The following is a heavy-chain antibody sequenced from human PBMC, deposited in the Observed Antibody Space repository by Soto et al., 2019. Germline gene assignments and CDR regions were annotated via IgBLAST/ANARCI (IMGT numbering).Heavy chain of an antibody. CDR1: GGTIRSSNYY. CDR3: SRRAPEGFDP. CDR2: IDYSGST. V-gene: IGHV4-39*02. J-gene: IGHJ5*02. Sequence: SETLSLTCTVSGGTIRSSNYYWAWIRQPPGKGLEWIGSIDYSGSTYYNPSLKSRVTISVDTSKNHFSLKLGSVTAADTALYYCSRRAPEGFDPWGQGTLVTVPQ.